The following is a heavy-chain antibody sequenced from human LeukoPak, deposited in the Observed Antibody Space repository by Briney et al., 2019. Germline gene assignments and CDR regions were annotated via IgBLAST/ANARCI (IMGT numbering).Heavy chain of an antibody. CDR2: INQDGSDK. Sequence: GGSLRLSCAASGFSLSNYWMSWVRQAPGKGLEWVANINQDGSDKYYVDSVTGRFTISKDNAKNSVYLQMNSLRPEDTAIYYCAWYGVTHGLDAWGQGTTVTVS. V-gene: IGHV3-7*01. CDR3: AWYGVTHGLDA. CDR1: GFSLSNYW. J-gene: IGHJ6*02. D-gene: IGHD3-10*01.